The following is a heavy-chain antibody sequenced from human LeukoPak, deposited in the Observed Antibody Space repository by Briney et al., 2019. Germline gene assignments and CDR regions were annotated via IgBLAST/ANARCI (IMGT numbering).Heavy chain of an antibody. CDR3: ARETYYYDY. J-gene: IGHJ4*02. Sequence: PGRSLRLSCAASGFSFKSYGMHWVRQAPGKGLEWVALIWYDGSNKDYADSVKGRFTISRDNAKNSLYLQMNSLRAEDTAVYYCARETYYYDYWGQGTLVTVSS. V-gene: IGHV3-33*01. CDR1: GFSFKSYG. CDR2: IWYDGSNK.